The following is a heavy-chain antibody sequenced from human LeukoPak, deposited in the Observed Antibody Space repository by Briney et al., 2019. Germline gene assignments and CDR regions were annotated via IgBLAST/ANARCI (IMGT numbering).Heavy chain of an antibody. Sequence: KSSETLSLTCTVSGCSISSYYWSWIRQPPGKGLEWIGYIYYSGSTNSNPSLQSRVTISVDTSRNQFSLRRSSVTAADTAVYYCARMTGSGYSNVWGKGTTVTISS. CDR2: IYYSGST. CDR3: ARMTGSGYSNV. J-gene: IGHJ6*04. D-gene: IGHD3-22*01. CDR1: GCSISSYY. V-gene: IGHV4-59*01.